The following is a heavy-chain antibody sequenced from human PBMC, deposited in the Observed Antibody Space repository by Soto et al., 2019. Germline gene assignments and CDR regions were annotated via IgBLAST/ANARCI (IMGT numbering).Heavy chain of an antibody. CDR3: AKSPGGTMVRGMFDY. Sequence: EVQLLESGGGLVQPGGSLRLSCAASGFTFNSYAMTWVRQAPGKGLEWVSSITGSGGITYYANSVKGRFTISRDNSKNPLHLLMNSLCAEETGVYFCAKSPGGTMVRGMFDYWGQGTLVTVS. J-gene: IGHJ4*02. V-gene: IGHV3-23*01. CDR2: ITGSGGIT. CDR1: GFTFNSYA. D-gene: IGHD3-10*01.